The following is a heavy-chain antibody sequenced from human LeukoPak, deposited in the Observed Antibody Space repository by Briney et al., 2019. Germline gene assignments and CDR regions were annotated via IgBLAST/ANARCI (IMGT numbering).Heavy chain of an antibody. D-gene: IGHD3-10*01. Sequence: ASVKVSCKASGYSFTSYDINWVRQASGQGLEWMGWMNPNSGNTGFAQKFQGRVTMTRNTSISTAYMELSSLTSEDTAMYHCARDPLRGRAGSYLLDYWGRGTLVTVSS. V-gene: IGHV1-8*01. CDR2: MNPNSGNT. CDR3: ARDPLRGRAGSYLLDY. J-gene: IGHJ4*02. CDR1: GYSFTSYD.